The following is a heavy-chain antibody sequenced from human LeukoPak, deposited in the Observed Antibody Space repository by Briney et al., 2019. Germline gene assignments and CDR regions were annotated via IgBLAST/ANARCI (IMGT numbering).Heavy chain of an antibody. CDR1: GGSISTGGYY. CDR2: ISYSGGT. V-gene: IGHV4-30-4*01. CDR3: ASTSKYIGSGRDDSFDI. J-gene: IGHJ3*02. D-gene: IGHD3-10*01. Sequence: SETLSLTCTVSGGSISTGGYYWSWIRQPPGKGLEWIGYISYSGGTYYNPSLKSRASISVDRSKSQFSLKMSSVTAADTAVYYCASTSKYIGSGRDDSFDIWGQGQWSPSLQ.